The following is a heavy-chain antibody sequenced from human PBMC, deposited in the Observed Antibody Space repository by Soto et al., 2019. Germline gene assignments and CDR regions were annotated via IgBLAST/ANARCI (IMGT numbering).Heavy chain of an antibody. D-gene: IGHD5-12*01. CDR2: INPNSGDT. CDR1: GNTFTGYY. J-gene: IGHJ3*02. Sequence: GXSGKVSCNATGNTFTGYYIYWVRQAPGQGLEWMGWINPNSGDTNYAQKFQGRVSMTRDMSITTAYMELSSLRSDDTAFYYCARDLSGTAYDALDIWGQWTVVTVSS. V-gene: IGHV1-2*02. CDR3: ARDLSGTAYDALDI.